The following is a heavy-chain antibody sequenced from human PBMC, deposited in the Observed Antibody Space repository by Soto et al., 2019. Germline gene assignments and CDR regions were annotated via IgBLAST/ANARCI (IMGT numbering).Heavy chain of an antibody. CDR1: GFTFSSYA. V-gene: IGHV3-23*01. Sequence: GGSLRLSCAASGFTFSSYAMSWVRQAPGKGLEWVSAISGSGGSTYYADSVKGRFTISRDNSKNTLYLQMNSLRAEDTAVYYCAKEGRGVVDYYYYYMDVWGKGTTVTVSS. J-gene: IGHJ6*03. CDR3: AKEGRGVVDYYYYYMDV. CDR2: ISGSGGST. D-gene: IGHD2-2*01.